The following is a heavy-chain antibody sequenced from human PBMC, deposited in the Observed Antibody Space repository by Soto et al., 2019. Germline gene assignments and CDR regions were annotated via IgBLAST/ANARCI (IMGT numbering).Heavy chain of an antibody. CDR2: INHSGST. CDR3: ARGGYGMDV. J-gene: IGHJ6*02. CDR1: GGSFSGYY. V-gene: IGHV4-34*01. Sequence: QVQLQEWGAGLLKPSETLSLTCAVYGGSFSGYYWSWIRQPPGKGLEWIGEINHSGSTNYNPSLKSRVTISVVTSKNQFSLKLSSVTAADTAVYYCARGGYGMDVWRQGTTFTVSS.